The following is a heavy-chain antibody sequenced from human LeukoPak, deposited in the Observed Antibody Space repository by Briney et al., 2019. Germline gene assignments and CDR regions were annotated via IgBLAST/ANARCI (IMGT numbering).Heavy chain of an antibody. CDR3: AKDRRSNWAFDS. CDR2: ISYDGSKK. D-gene: IGHD3-16*01. Sequence: GGSLRPSCAASGFTFSRNGMHWVRQAPGKGLEWVAVISYDGSKKCYADSVKDRFTISRDNSKNTLYLQMSSLRAEDSAVYYCAKDRRSNWAFDSWGQGTLVTVPS. CDR1: GFTFSRNG. V-gene: IGHV3-30*18. J-gene: IGHJ4*02.